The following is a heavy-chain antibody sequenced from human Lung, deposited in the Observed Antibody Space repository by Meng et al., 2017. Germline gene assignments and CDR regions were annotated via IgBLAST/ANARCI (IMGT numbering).Heavy chain of an antibody. V-gene: IGHV4-34*01. D-gene: IGHD4-11*01. CDR2: INHSGST. Sequence: QGQLQQWGAGLLKPSEPRSLTCVVSGGSFSDYSWSWIRQPPGKGLEWIGEINHSGSTNYNPSLESRATISVDTSQNNLSLKLSSVTAADSAVYYCARGPTTMAHDFDYWGQGTLVTVSS. J-gene: IGHJ4*02. CDR1: GGSFSDYS. CDR3: ARGPTTMAHDFDY.